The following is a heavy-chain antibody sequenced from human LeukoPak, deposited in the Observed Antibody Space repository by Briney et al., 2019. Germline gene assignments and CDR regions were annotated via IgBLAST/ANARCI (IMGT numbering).Heavy chain of an antibody. Sequence: SGTLSLTCAVSGGSISSSNWWSWIRQPPGKGLEWIGEIYHSGSTNYNPSLKSRVTISVDKSKTQFSLKLSSVTAADTAVYYCAREYYYGSGNYYNRIDYWGQGTLVTVSS. CDR1: GGSISSSNW. J-gene: IGHJ4*02. V-gene: IGHV4-4*02. CDR2: IYHSGST. CDR3: AREYYYGSGNYYNRIDY. D-gene: IGHD3-10*01.